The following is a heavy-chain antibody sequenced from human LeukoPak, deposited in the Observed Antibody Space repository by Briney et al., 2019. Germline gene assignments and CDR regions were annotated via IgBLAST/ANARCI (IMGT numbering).Heavy chain of an antibody. CDR1: GFMFRIYG. CDR2: IRYVGSDK. J-gene: IGHJ4*02. Sequence: GGSLSLPYASSGFMFRIYGVHGVRQAPGKGLEWVAVIRYVGSDKYYADSVKGRFTISRDNSQNTMYLQMNSLRAEDTAVYYCARDSGWLFDFWGQGTLVTVSS. V-gene: IGHV3-30*12. D-gene: IGHD6-19*01. CDR3: ARDSGWLFDF.